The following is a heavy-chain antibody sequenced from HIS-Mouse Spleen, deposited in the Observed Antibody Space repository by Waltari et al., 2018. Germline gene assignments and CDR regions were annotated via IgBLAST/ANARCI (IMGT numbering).Heavy chain of an antibody. Sequence: QVQLVQSGAEVKKPGVSVKVSCKASGYPFTGYDMHWVRQAHGQGLEWTGWINPNSGGTNYAQKLQGRVTMTRDTSISTAYMELSRLRSDDTAVYYCASQGGVSGSYPEGHAFDYWGQGTLVTVSS. D-gene: IGHD1-26*01. V-gene: IGHV1-2*02. J-gene: IGHJ4*02. CDR1: GYPFTGYD. CDR3: ASQGGVSGSYPEGHAFDY. CDR2: INPNSGGT.